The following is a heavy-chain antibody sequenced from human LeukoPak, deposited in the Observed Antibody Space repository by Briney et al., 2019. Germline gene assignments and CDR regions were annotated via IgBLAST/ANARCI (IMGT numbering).Heavy chain of an antibody. V-gene: IGHV3-21*05. CDR3: ARSLSGYPY. CDR1: GFTFSPFG. J-gene: IGHJ4*02. Sequence: GGSLRPSCAASGFTFSPFGMNWVRQAPGKGLELVSYISGDSSYIYYADSLKGRFTVSRDNAKNSLYLHMNSLRAEDTAIYYCARSLSGYPYWGQGTLVTVSS. D-gene: IGHD5-12*01. CDR2: ISGDSSYI.